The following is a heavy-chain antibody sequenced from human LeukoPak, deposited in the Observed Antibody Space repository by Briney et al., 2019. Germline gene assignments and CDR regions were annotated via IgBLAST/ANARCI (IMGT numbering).Heavy chain of an antibody. V-gene: IGHV1-2*02. Sequence: ASVKLSSNASVYTLTVYYMQWGRQAPGQGLAWMGWITPNSGGTNYAQKFQGRVTMTRDTSISTAYMELSRLRSDDTAVYYCARDSGVAAGSWGQGTLVTVSS. CDR2: ITPNSGGT. CDR1: VYTLTVYY. J-gene: IGHJ4*02. CDR3: ARDSGVAAGS. D-gene: IGHD6-13*01.